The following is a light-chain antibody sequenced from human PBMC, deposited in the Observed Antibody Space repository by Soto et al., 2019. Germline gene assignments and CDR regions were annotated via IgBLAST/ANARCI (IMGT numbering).Light chain of an antibody. CDR2: EVT. Sequence: QSVLTQPASVSGSPGQSITISCTGTSSDVGGYNYVSWYQQYPGKAPKLMIYEVTNRPSGVSNRFSGSKSGNTASLTISGLQAEDEADYYCSSYTSSTLYVFGTGTKVTVL. CDR1: SSDVGGYNY. CDR3: SSYTSSTLYV. J-gene: IGLJ1*01. V-gene: IGLV2-14*01.